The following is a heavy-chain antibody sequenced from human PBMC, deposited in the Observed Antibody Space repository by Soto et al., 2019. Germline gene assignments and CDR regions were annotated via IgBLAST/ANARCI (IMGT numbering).Heavy chain of an antibody. J-gene: IGHJ4*02. CDR1: GYTFSSYG. CDR2: IFTYNGRT. D-gene: IGHD2-2*01. V-gene: IGHV1-18*01. CDR3: ARDRSSNDY. Sequence: QVQLVQSGGEVKKPVASVKVSCKASGYTFSSYGISWVRQAPGQGLEWMGWIFTYNGRTNYAQNLQGRATMTTDTSKSTAYMELRSLTSDEAAVDYCARDRSSNDYWGQGTLVTVSS.